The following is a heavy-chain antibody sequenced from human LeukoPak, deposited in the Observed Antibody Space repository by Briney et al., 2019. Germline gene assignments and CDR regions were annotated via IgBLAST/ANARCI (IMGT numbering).Heavy chain of an antibody. Sequence: GGPLRLSCAASTFTVSDKYMSWVRQAPGKGLEWLSVIYSDGTTYYADSVKGRFTISRDNSKNTLYLQMNSLRAEDTAVYYCARDLTYGGKRGYYFDYWGQGTLVTVPS. CDR3: ARDLTYGGKRGYYFDY. V-gene: IGHV3-66*01. J-gene: IGHJ4*02. CDR2: IYSDGTT. CDR1: TFTVSDKY. D-gene: IGHD4-23*01.